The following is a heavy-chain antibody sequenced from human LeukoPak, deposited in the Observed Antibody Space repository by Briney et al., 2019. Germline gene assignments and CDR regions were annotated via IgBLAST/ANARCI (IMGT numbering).Heavy chain of an antibody. CDR3: ARILGISSATRYYYYYMDV. D-gene: IGHD7-27*01. CDR2: INHSGST. CDR1: GGSFSGYY. Sequence: SETLSLTCAVYGGSFSGYYWSWIRQPPGKRLEWIGEINHSGSTNYNPSLKSRVTISVDTPKNQFSLKLSSVTAADTAAYYCARILGISSATRYYYYYMDVWGKGTTVTVSS. V-gene: IGHV4-34*01. J-gene: IGHJ6*03.